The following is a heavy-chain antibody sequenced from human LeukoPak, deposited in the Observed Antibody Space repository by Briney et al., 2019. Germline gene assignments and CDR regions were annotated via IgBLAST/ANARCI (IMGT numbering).Heavy chain of an antibody. Sequence: GGSLRLSCTASGFTFSSYSMSWVRQAPGKGLEWVSAISGSGGSTYYADSVKGRFTISRDNSKNTLYLQMNSLGAEDTAVYYCAKAQGYSSGNYFDYWGQGTLVTVSS. CDR1: GFTFSSYS. D-gene: IGHD6-19*01. CDR2: ISGSGGST. V-gene: IGHV3-23*01. CDR3: AKAQGYSSGNYFDY. J-gene: IGHJ4*02.